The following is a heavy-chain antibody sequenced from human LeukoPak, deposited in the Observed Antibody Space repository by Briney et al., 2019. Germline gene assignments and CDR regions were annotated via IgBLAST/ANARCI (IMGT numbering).Heavy chain of an antibody. J-gene: IGHJ4*02. CDR3: ASQNMEWELLAFDY. D-gene: IGHD1-26*01. V-gene: IGHV1-2*06. CDR1: GYTFTVYY. Sequence: ASVKVSCKASGYTFTVYYMQWLRQAPGQGLEWMGRINPNNGGTNYAQNFQGRVTMTRDTSISTAYMELSSLISDDTAVYYCASQNMEWELLAFDYWGQGTLVTVSS. CDR2: INPNNGGT.